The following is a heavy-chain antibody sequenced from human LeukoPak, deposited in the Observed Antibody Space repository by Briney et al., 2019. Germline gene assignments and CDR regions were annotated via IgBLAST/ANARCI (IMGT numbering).Heavy chain of an antibody. CDR1: GFTFSSYS. J-gene: IGHJ4*02. D-gene: IGHD3-10*01. Sequence: GGSLRLSCAASGFTFSSYSMNWVRQAPGKGLEWVSYITSSSNSIYYADSVKGRFTISRDNAKNSLFLQMNNLRAEDTAVYYCARSGSGSYCYFDYWGQGAQVTVSS. V-gene: IGHV3-48*01. CDR2: ITSSSNSI. CDR3: ARSGSGSYCYFDY.